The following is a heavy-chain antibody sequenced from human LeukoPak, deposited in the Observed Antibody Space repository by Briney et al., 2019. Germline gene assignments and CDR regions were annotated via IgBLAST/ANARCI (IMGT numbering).Heavy chain of an antibody. CDR2: INSDGSST. Sequence: PGGSLRLSCAASGFTFSSYWMHWVRQAPGKGLVWVSRINSDGSSTSYADSVKGRFTISRDNAKNTLYLQMNSLRAEDTAVYYCAKEGHSSSWYGPSWGQGTLVTVSS. J-gene: IGHJ5*02. CDR1: GFTFSSYW. D-gene: IGHD6-13*01. CDR3: AKEGHSSSWYGPS. V-gene: IGHV3-74*01.